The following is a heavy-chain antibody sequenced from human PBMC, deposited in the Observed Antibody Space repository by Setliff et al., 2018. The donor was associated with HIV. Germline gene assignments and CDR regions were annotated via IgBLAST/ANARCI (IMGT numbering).Heavy chain of an antibody. V-gene: IGHV1-8*02. Sequence: ASVKVSCKASGDTFNNCAVTWVRQAPEQGLEWMGWMNPNSGNTGYAQKFQGRVTMTRNTSISTAYMELSSLRSEDTAVYYCATSVATFDSVDYWGQGTLVTVSS. CDR2: MNPNSGNT. J-gene: IGHJ4*02. CDR1: GDTFNNCA. CDR3: ATSVATFDSVDY. D-gene: IGHD1-26*01.